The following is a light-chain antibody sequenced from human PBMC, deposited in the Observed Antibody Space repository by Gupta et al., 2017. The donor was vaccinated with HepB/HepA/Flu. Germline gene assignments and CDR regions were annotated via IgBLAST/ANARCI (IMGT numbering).Light chain of an antibody. J-gene: IGKJ2*01. V-gene: IGKV1-39*01. CDR1: QSISSY. CDR2: AAS. CDR3: HQSDSNPPWT. Sequence: DIQMTQSPSSLSASVGDRVTITCRASQSISSYLNWYQQKPGKAPKLLIYAASSWQSGVPSRFSGSGFGKHLALTNSSRQPEEFASYYCHQSDSNPPWTFGQGTKLDIK.